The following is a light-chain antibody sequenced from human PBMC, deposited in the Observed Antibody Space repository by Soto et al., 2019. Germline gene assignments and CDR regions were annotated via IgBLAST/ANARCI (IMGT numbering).Light chain of an antibody. CDR1: QSIGSW. V-gene: IGKV1-5*01. Sequence: DIQMTQSPSTLSASVGDRVTITCRASQSIGSWLAWYQQISGRAPNLLIYDASSSQSGVPSRFSGSGSGTEFTLTISSLQPDDFATYYCQQYNTYSWTFGQGTKV. J-gene: IGKJ1*01. CDR2: DAS. CDR3: QQYNTYSWT.